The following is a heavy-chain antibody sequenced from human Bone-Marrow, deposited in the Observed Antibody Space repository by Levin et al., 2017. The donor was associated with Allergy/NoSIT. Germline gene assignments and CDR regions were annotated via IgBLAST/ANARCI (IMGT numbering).Heavy chain of an antibody. Sequence: GGSLRLSCVASGFTFRHYAMSWVRQAPGKGLEWVSGISDHAGVTYYADSVKGRFTISRENFKNSLNLDMNNLSAEDTALYYCATDSAVAAALYLGWFDSWGQGTLVTVSS. V-gene: IGHV3-23*01. D-gene: IGHD2-15*01. CDR2: ISDHAGVT. J-gene: IGHJ5*01. CDR3: ATDSAVAAALYLGWFDS. CDR1: GFTFRHYA.